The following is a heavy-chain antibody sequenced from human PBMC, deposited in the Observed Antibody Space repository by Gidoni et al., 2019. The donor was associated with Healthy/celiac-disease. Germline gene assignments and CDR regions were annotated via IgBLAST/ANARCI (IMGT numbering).Heavy chain of an antibody. CDR3: ARFIALGVVPAAMSNWFDP. CDR1: GGSFSGYY. V-gene: IGHV4-34*01. Sequence: QVQLQQWGAGLLKPSETLSLTCAVYGGSFSGYYWSWIRQPPGKGLEWIGEINHSGSTNYNPSLKSRVTISVDTSKNQFSLKLSSVTAADTAVYYCARFIALGVVPAAMSNWFDPWGQGTLVTVSS. D-gene: IGHD2-2*01. CDR2: INHSGST. J-gene: IGHJ5*02.